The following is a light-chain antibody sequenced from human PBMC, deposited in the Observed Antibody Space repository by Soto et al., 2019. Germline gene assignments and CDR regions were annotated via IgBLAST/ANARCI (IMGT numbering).Light chain of an antibody. CDR1: SSDVGAYNY. Sequence: QSALTQPPSASGSPGQSVTISCTGTSSDVGAYNYVSWYQQHAGKAPKLVIYEVTKRPSGVPDRFSGSKSANTASPTVSGLQAEDEADYYCSLFASSNTWVFGGGTKLTVL. J-gene: IGLJ3*02. CDR3: SLFASSNTWV. V-gene: IGLV2-8*01. CDR2: EVT.